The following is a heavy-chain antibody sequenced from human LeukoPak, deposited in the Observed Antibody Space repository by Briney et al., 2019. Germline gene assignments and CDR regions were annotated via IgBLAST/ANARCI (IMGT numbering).Heavy chain of an antibody. CDR3: AIIRRDGYNYFRY. J-gene: IGHJ4*02. V-gene: IGHV4-4*07. CDR2: IYTGGST. D-gene: IGHD5-12*01. CDR1: GGSISSYY. Sequence: SETLSLTCSVSGGSISSYYWSWIRQHAGKGLEWIGRIYTGGSTNYNPSLKSRVTMSVDTSKNQFSLKLSSVTAADTAVYYCAIIRRDGYNYFRYWGQGTLVTVSS.